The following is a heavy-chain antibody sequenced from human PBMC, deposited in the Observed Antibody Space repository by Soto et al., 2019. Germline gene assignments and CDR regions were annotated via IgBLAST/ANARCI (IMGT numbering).Heavy chain of an antibody. V-gene: IGHV1-69*02. CDR3: TPQKFGAGRGGVHY. Sequence: QVQLVQSGAEVKRPGSSLKVSCETSGGTSTIYTITWVRQAPGQGLQWMGRIVPTLRITNYAQECQGRLTISDDTSPSTVHMEPSNLTSEAAADYYCTPQKFGAGRGGVHYWGQGTLVTVSS. J-gene: IGHJ4*02. CDR1: GGTSTIYT. D-gene: IGHD3-10*01. CDR2: IVPTLRIT.